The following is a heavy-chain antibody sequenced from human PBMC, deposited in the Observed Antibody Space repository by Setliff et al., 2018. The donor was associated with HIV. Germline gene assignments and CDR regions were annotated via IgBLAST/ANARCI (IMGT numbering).Heavy chain of an antibody. CDR3: ARITGRPDFYGSKSYIGWFDP. V-gene: IGHV4-61*02. CDR2: IHTRGST. J-gene: IGHJ5*02. D-gene: IGHD3-10*01. CDR1: GGSISSGDYY. Sequence: TSETLSLTCTVSGGSISSGDYYWTWIRQPAGKGLQWIGRIHTRGSTNYHPSLRVRVTISVDTSRNPFSLKLNSVTVADTAMYYCARITGRPDFYGSKSYIGWFDPWGRGILVTVSS.